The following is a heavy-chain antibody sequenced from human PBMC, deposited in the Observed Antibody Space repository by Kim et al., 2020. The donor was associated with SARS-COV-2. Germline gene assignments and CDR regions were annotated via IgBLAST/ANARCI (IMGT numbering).Heavy chain of an antibody. Sequence: TIHNPTLKSRVHIPVDTAKDQFALKLSSVAAADTAVYYCARDYGDDAFDIWGQGTMVTVSS. CDR3: ARDYGDDAFDI. CDR2: T. V-gene: IGHV4-59*01. D-gene: IGHD4-17*01. J-gene: IGHJ3*02.